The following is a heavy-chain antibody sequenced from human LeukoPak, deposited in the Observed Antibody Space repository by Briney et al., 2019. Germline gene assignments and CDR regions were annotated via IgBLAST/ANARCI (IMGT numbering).Heavy chain of an antibody. J-gene: IGHJ4*02. V-gene: IGHV1-2*02. D-gene: IGHD6-13*01. CDR1: GYTFTDYY. CDR3: AGGYSSSWTLDY. Sequence: ASVKVSCKASGYTFTDYYIHWVGQAPGQGLEWMGWINLNNDETFYAQNFQDRVTMTGDTSISTAYLELSSLRSDDTAVYYCAGGYSSSWTLDYWGQGTLVTVSS. CDR2: INLNNDET.